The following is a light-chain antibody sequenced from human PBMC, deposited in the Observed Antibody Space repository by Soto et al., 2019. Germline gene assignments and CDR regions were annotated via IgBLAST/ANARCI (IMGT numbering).Light chain of an antibody. Sequence: DIQMTQSPSSLSASVGDRVTITCQASQDISNYLNWYQQKPGKAPKLLIYDASNLETGVPSRFSGSGSGTDFTFTISSLQPEDIATYYCQRYNNWPLTFGGGTKV. CDR2: DAS. J-gene: IGKJ4*01. CDR1: QDISNY. V-gene: IGKV1-33*01. CDR3: QRYNNWPLT.